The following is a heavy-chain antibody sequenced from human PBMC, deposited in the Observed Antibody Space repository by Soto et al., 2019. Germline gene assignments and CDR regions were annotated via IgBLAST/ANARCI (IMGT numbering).Heavy chain of an antibody. V-gene: IGHV3-21*06. J-gene: IGHJ5*02. CDR3: AGCRGDCYSGS. D-gene: IGHD2-21*02. CDR1: GFTFSSYS. Sequence: EVQLVESGGGLVKPGGSLRLSGAASGFTFSSYSMNWVRQAPGKGLGWVSSISSSSSYIYYADSVKGRFTISRDNAKNPLSRPMYSLRAWDTAVYYCAGCRGDCYSGSWGQGTLVTVSS. CDR2: ISSSSSYI.